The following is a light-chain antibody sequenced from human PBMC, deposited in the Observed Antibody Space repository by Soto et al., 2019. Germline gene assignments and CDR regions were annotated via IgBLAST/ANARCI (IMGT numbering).Light chain of an antibody. Sequence: QSALTQPASVSGSPGQSITISCTGTSSDVGGYNYVSWYQQHPGKAPKLMIYEVSHRPSGVSNRFSGSKSGNTASLTSSGLQAEEEADYYCSSYTSSSTRVFGGGTPLTVL. CDR3: SSYTSSSTRV. CDR1: SSDVGGYNY. J-gene: IGLJ2*01. CDR2: EVS. V-gene: IGLV2-14*01.